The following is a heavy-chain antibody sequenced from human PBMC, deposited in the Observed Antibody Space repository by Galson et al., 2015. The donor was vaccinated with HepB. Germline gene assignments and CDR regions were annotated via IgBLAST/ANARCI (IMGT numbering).Heavy chain of an antibody. CDR2: IWYNGEKI. CDR1: GFTLSRHI. Sequence: SLRLSCAASGFTLSRHIMHWVRQAPGKGLEWVAVIWYNGEKIYYADSVRGRFTISRDNSKNTLFLQMDNVRTDDTAVYYCAREAPAAAAGTGDYWGQGTLVTVSS. CDR3: AREAPAAAAGTGDY. J-gene: IGHJ4*02. D-gene: IGHD6-13*01. V-gene: IGHV3-33*01.